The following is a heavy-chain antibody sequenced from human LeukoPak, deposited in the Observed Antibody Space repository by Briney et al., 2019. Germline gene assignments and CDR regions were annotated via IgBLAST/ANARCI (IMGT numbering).Heavy chain of an antibody. D-gene: IGHD6-19*01. V-gene: IGHV3-21*01. CDR3: AAYSSGKFDY. J-gene: IGHJ4*02. CDR2: ISLTGSYI. Sequence: GGSLRLSCATSGFTFTSYTMSWVRQAPGKGLEWVSSISLTGSYINYADSVKGQFIISRDNAKNSLYLQMNSLRVEDTAVYYCAAYSSGKFDYWGQRTLVTVSS. CDR1: GFTFTSYT.